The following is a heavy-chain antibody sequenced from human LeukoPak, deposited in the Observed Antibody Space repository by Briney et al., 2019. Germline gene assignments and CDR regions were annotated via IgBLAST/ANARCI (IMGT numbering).Heavy chain of an antibody. Sequence: GGSLRLSCAASGFTFSSYWMSWVRQAPGKGLEWVANIKQDGSEKNYVDSVKGRFTISRDNAKNSLHLQMNSLRAEDTAVYYCARAGWYSSGWNPFDYWGQGTLVTVSS. CDR2: IKQDGSEK. CDR3: ARAGWYSSGWNPFDY. V-gene: IGHV3-7*01. D-gene: IGHD6-19*01. J-gene: IGHJ4*02. CDR1: GFTFSSYW.